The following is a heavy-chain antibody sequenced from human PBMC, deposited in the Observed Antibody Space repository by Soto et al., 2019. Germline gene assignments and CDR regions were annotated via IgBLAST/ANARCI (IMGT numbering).Heavy chain of an antibody. Sequence: SETLSLTCTVSGGSISSYYWSWIRQPPGNGLEWIGYIYYSGSTNYNPSLKSRVTISVDTSKNQFSLKLSSVTAADTAVYYCARDNYDILTGYRIYGMDVWGQGTTVTVSS. D-gene: IGHD3-9*01. CDR3: ARDNYDILTGYRIYGMDV. CDR1: GGSISSYY. CDR2: IYYSGST. J-gene: IGHJ6*02. V-gene: IGHV4-59*01.